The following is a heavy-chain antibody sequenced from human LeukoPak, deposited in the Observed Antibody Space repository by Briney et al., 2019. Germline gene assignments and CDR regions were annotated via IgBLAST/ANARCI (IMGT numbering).Heavy chain of an antibody. Sequence: GGSLRLSCATSGFTFSGFAMNWVRQAPGKGLEWVSVMSVSDDSTYYADSVKGRFTISRDTSKNTLYLQMTSLRVEDTAVYYCAKPFHRGNYRGDAIDIWGQGTLVTVSS. D-gene: IGHD1-26*01. CDR1: GFTFSGFA. CDR2: MSVSDDST. V-gene: IGHV3-23*01. J-gene: IGHJ3*02. CDR3: AKPFHRGNYRGDAIDI.